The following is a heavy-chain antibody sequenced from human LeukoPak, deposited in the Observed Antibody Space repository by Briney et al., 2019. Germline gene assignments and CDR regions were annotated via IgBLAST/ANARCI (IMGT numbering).Heavy chain of an antibody. V-gene: IGHV5-51*01. CDR1: GYSFTSYW. Sequence: GESLKISCKGSGYSFTSYWIGWVRQMPGKGLEWMGIIYPGDSDTRYSPSFQGQVTISADKSISTAYLQWSSLKASDTAMYYCARLADSSGWYEGPTYYYYMDVWGKGTTVTVSS. J-gene: IGHJ6*03. D-gene: IGHD6-19*01. CDR2: IYPGDSDT. CDR3: ARLADSSGWYEGPTYYYYMDV.